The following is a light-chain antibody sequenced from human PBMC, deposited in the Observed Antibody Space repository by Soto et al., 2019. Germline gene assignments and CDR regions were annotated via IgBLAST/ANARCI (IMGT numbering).Light chain of an antibody. CDR1: QSISIY. Sequence: DIPMTQSPSSLSASVGDRVTITCRASQSISIYLNWYQQKPGKAPNLLIYASSYSQSGVPSRFSGSGSGTDFTLTITSLQPEDFATYYCQQSFITPRTFGQGTKVEIK. J-gene: IGKJ1*01. CDR2: ASS. CDR3: QQSFITPRT. V-gene: IGKV1-39*01.